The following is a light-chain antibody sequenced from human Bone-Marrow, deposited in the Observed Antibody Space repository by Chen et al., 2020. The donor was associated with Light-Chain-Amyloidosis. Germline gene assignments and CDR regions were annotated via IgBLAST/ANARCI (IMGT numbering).Light chain of an antibody. V-gene: IGKV4-1*01. CDR2: WAS. CDR3: QQYYSAPWT. Sequence: DIVMTQSPDSLAVSLGGRAPINCKSSQSILFSSNSENYLAWYQKKPGQPPKLLIYWASTRESGVPDRFSGSGSGTDFTLTISSLQAEDVAVYYCQQYYSAPWTFGQGTKVDVK. CDR1: QSILFSSNSENY. J-gene: IGKJ1*01.